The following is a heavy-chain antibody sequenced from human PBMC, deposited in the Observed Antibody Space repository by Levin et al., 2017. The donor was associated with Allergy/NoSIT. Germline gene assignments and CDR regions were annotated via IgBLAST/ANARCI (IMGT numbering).Heavy chain of an antibody. J-gene: IGHJ4*02. CDR3: ARGLYSSSWSAFDY. D-gene: IGHD6-13*01. CDR1: GDSVSSNSVA. V-gene: IGHV6-1*01. CDR2: TYYRSKWYI. Sequence: SCAISGDSVSSNSVAWNWIRQSPSRGLEWLGRTYYRSKWYIDYAVSVKSRITINPDTSKNQFSLQLNSVTPEDTAVYYCARGLYSSSWSAFDYWGQGTLATVSS.